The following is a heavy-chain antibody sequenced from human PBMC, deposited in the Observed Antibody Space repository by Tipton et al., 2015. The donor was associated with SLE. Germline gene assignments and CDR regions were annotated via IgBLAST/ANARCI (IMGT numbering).Heavy chain of an antibody. CDR2: IYHSGST. V-gene: IGHV4-4*02. J-gene: IGHJ6*02. Sequence: LSLTCAVSGGSMRSSNWWSWVRQPPGKGLEWIGEIYHSGSTNYNPSLKNRVTISVDKSKNQFSLKVRSVTDADTAVYYCASTLVAPVNLVNYHGMDVWGQGTTVTVSS. D-gene: IGHD5-12*01. CDR3: ASTLVAPVNLVNYHGMDV. CDR1: GGSMRSSNW.